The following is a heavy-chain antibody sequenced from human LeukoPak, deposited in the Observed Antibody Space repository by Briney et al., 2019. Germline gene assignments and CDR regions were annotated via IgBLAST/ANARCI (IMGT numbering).Heavy chain of an antibody. J-gene: IGHJ5*01. CDR1: GDSVSSNSVT. D-gene: IGHD1-26*01. V-gene: IGHV6-1*01. CDR3: ARLVGASWFDS. CDR2: TYYRSKWNN. Sequence: SQTLSLTCAISGDSVSSNSVTWTWLRQSPSRGLERLGRTYYRSKWNNDYAGSMKSRITINPDTSKNQFSLQLNSVTPEDTAVYYCARLVGASWFDSWGQGTLVTVSS.